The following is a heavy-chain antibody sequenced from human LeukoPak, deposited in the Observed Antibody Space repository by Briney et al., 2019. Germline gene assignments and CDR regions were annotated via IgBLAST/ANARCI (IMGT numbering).Heavy chain of an antibody. Sequence: SETLSLTCTVSGGSISGSYWSWIRQPPGKGLEWIGYIYYSGSTNYNPSLKSRVTILVDTSNNQFSLRLNSVTAADTAVYYCARSRRSTVTIDLDYWGQGTLVTVSS. V-gene: IGHV4-59*01. CDR2: IYYSGST. D-gene: IGHD4-11*01. CDR1: GGSISGSY. J-gene: IGHJ4*02. CDR3: ARSRRSTVTIDLDY.